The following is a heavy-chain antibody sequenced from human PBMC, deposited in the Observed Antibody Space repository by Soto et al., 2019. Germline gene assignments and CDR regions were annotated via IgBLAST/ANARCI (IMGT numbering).Heavy chain of an antibody. V-gene: IGHV3-23*01. Sequence: PGGSLRLSCAASGDTFSSNAMSWIRQAPGKGLEWVSAISAGGGTTSYSDSVKGRFTISRDNSKNTLYLQMNTLRAEDTAVYYSARGTSAHNYYYFDMDVWGKGTTVTVS. D-gene: IGHD2-2*01. J-gene: IGHJ6*03. CDR3: ARGTSAHNYYYFDMDV. CDR2: ISAGGGTT. CDR1: GDTFSSNA.